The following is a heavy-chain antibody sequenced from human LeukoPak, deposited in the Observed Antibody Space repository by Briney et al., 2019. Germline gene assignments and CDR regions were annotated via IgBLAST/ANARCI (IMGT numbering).Heavy chain of an antibody. CDR1: GLPFNSFW. J-gene: IGHJ4*02. CDR2: INSDGSSS. V-gene: IGHV3-74*01. Sequence: GGSLRLSCVISGLPFNSFWMHWVRQAPGEGLVWVSRINSDGSSSAYADSVEGRFTISRNDAMNVLYLHMNSLRADDTAVYYCAICFSGCDYWGQGTLVTVSS. CDR3: AICFSGCDY. D-gene: IGHD2-21*01.